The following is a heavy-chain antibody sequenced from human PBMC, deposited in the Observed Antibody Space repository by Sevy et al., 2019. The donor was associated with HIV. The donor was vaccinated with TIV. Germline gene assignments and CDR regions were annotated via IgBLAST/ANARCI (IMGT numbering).Heavy chain of an antibody. D-gene: IGHD6-13*01. CDR3: ARDIFGSWTPGGMDV. CDR1: GFTFSSYS. J-gene: IGHJ6*02. V-gene: IGHV3-21*01. CDR2: ISSSSSYI. Sequence: GGSLRLSCAASGFTFSSYSMNWVRQAPGKGLEWVSSISSSSSYIYYADSVKGRFTISRDNAKNSLYLQMNSLRAEDTAVYYCARDIFGSWTPGGMDVWGQGTTVTVSS.